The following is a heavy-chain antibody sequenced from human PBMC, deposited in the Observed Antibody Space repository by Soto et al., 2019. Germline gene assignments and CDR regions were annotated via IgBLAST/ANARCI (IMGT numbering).Heavy chain of an antibody. CDR3: ARESRYCSGGSCYFLPGIDY. D-gene: IGHD2-15*01. CDR1: GGTFSSYA. J-gene: IGHJ4*02. Sequence: QVQLVQSGAEVKKPGSSVKVSCKASGGTFSSYAISWVRQAPGQGLEWMGGIIPIFGTANYAQKFQGRVTIAADESTSTGDMALSSLRSEDTAVYYWARESRYCSGGSCYFLPGIDYWGQGTLVTVSS. V-gene: IGHV1-69*12. CDR2: IIPIFGTA.